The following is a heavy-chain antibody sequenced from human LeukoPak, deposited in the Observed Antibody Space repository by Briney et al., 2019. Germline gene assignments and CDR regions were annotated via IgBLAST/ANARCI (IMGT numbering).Heavy chain of an antibody. CDR3: AKEGGYDGVDW. CDR1: GITFSIYT. V-gene: IGHV3-23*01. D-gene: IGHD5-12*01. Sequence: GGSLRLSCAASGITFSIYTMSWVRQAPGKGLEWVSAIVGSGRNTYYADSVKGRFTIPRDNSKNTLYLQMNSLRAEDTAVYHCAKEGGYDGVDWWGQGTLVTVSS. CDR2: IVGSGRNT. J-gene: IGHJ4*02.